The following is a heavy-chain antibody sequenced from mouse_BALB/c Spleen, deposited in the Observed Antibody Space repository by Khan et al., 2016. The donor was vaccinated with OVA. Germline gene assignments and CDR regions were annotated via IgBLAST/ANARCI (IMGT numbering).Heavy chain of an antibody. CDR1: GYSITSGY. CDR2: MISSGNT. J-gene: IGHJ3*01. Sequence: VQLKESGPSLVKPSQTLSLTCSVTGYSITSGYWSWIRKFPGNKLEYMGYMISSGNTYYNPSLKSGISITRHTSKNQYDLQWNSVTTEDTATYYCARSTYRYAFAYWGQGTLVTVSA. CDR3: ARSTYRYAFAY. V-gene: IGHV3-8*02. D-gene: IGHD2-14*01.